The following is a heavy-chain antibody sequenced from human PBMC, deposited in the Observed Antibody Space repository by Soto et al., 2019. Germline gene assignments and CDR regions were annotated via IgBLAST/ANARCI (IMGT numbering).Heavy chain of an antibody. CDR1: GFTFSSYG. J-gene: IGHJ4*02. CDR2: ISYDGSNK. Sequence: GGSLRLSCAASGFTFSSYGMHWVRQAPGKGLEWVAVISYDGSNKYYADSVKGRFTISRDNSKNTLYLQMNSLRAEDTAVYYCATMDSSWYYFDYWGQGTLVTVSS. CDR3: ATMDSSWYYFDY. D-gene: IGHD6-13*01. V-gene: IGHV3-30*03.